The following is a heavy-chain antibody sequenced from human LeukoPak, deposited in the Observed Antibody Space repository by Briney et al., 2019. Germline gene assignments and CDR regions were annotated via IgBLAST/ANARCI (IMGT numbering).Heavy chain of an antibody. CDR2: IKQDGSEK. CDR3: SKGKSTVLTPGVDY. CDR1: GFTFSSYW. Sequence: PGGSLRLSCAASGFTFSSYWMSWVRQAPGKGLEWVANIKQDGSEKYYVDSVKGRFTTSRDNAKNSLYLQMNSLRAEDTAVYYCSKGKSTVLTPGVDYWGQGTLVTVSS. V-gene: IGHV3-7*01. J-gene: IGHJ4*02. D-gene: IGHD4-23*01.